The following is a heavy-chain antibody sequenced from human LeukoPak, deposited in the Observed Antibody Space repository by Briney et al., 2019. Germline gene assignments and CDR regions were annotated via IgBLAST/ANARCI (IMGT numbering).Heavy chain of an antibody. Sequence: PGGSLRLSSAHSRFTFSSYEMNWVRHAPEKGLELVSYSSSSGSTIYYADSVKGRFTISRDNSKNTLFLQMNSLRAEDTAIYYCVKGPLVRLDYWGQGTLVTVSS. CDR3: VKGPLVRLDY. CDR2: SSSSGSTI. D-gene: IGHD6-13*01. CDR1: RFTFSSYE. V-gene: IGHV3-48*03. J-gene: IGHJ4*02.